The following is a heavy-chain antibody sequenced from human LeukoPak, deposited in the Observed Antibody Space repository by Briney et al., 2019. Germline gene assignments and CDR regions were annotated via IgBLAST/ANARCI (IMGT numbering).Heavy chain of an antibody. V-gene: IGHV3-21*01. Sequence: GGSLRLSCAASGFTFSSYWMSWVRQAPGKGLEWVSSISSSSSYIYYADSVKGRFTISRDNAKNSLYLQMNSLRAEDTAVYYCARDGAANDYVWGSYRRYYFDYWGQGTLVTVSS. CDR3: ARDGAANDYVWGSYRRYYFDY. J-gene: IGHJ4*02. CDR1: GFTFSSYW. D-gene: IGHD3-16*02. CDR2: ISSSSSYI.